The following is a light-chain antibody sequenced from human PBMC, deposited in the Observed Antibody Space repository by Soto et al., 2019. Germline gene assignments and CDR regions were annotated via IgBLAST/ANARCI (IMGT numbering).Light chain of an antibody. Sequence: DIQMTQSPSTLSASIGDTVNINCRASQSVNSRLAWYQQRPGKTPRILIYKASSLEREVPSRFSGSGSGTEYTLTIRNLEPDDFATYYCQQYDGYPRTFGQGTEVEVK. CDR1: QSVNSR. CDR2: KAS. J-gene: IGKJ1*01. V-gene: IGKV1-5*03. CDR3: QQYDGYPRT.